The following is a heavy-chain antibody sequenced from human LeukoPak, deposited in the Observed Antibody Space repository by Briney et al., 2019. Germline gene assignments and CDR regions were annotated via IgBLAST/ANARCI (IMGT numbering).Heavy chain of an antibody. CDR1: GFTFSSYA. D-gene: IGHD6-13*01. CDR2: ISSNGGST. V-gene: IGHV3-64*01. J-gene: IGHJ1*01. CDR3: ARDQSSWSRRYFQH. Sequence: GGSLRLSCAASGFTFSSYAMHWVRQAPGKGLEYVSAISSNGGSTYYANSVKGRFTISRDNSKNTLYLQMGSLRAEDMAVYYCARDQSSWSRRYFQHWGQGTLVTVSS.